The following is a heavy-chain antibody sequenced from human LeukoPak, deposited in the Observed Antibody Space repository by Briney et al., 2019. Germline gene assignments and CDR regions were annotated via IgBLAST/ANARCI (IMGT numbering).Heavy chain of an antibody. CDR3: ASPLSYDSSGYYFDY. CDR1: GYTFTSYY. J-gene: IGHJ4*02. D-gene: IGHD3-22*01. CDR2: INPSGGST. Sequence: ASVKASCKASGYTFTSYYMHWVRQAPGQGLEWMGIINPSGGSTSYAQKFQGRVTMTRDTSTSTVYMELSSLRSEDTAVYYCASPLSYDSSGYYFDYWGQGTLVTVSS. V-gene: IGHV1-46*01.